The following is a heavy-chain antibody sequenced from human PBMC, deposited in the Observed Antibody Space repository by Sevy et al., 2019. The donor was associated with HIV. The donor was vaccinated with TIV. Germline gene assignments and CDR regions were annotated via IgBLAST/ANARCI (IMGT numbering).Heavy chain of an antibody. CDR2: IWYDGTNK. CDR3: AREDIRVAGIGYYFHS. CDR1: GFSISGYG. Sequence: GESLKISCAASGFSISGYGMHWVRQAPGKGLGWVAVIWYDGTNKEYADSVKGRFTISRDNSKNTLYLQINSLRAEDTAVYYCAREDIRVAGIGYYFHSWGQRTLVTVSS. J-gene: IGHJ4*02. V-gene: IGHV3-33*01. D-gene: IGHD6-19*01.